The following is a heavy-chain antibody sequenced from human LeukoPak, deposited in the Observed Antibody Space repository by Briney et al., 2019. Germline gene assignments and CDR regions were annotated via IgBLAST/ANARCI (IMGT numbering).Heavy chain of an antibody. CDR2: ISYDGSNK. CDR1: GFTFSSYA. D-gene: IGHD3-16*02. J-gene: IGHJ4*02. V-gene: IGHV3-30*18. CDR3: AKQGGGYDYVWGSYPDY. Sequence: GGSLRLSCAASGFTFSSYAMHWVRQAPGKGLEWVAVISYDGSNKYYADSVKGRFTISRDNSKNTLDLQMNSLRAEDTAVYYCAKQGGGYDYVWGSYPDYWGQGTLVTVSS.